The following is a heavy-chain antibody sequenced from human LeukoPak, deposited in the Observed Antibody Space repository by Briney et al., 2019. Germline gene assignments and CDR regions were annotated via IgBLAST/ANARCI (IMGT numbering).Heavy chain of an antibody. Sequence: GESLKISCKGSGYSFTSYWIGWVRQMPGKGLEWMGIIYPGDSDTRYSPSFQGQVTISADKSISTAYLQWSSLKASDTAMYYCAGPARYCSSTSCYLDYWGQGTLVTVSS. D-gene: IGHD2-2*01. CDR1: GYSFTSYW. V-gene: IGHV5-51*01. CDR3: AGPARYCSSTSCYLDY. CDR2: IYPGDSDT. J-gene: IGHJ4*02.